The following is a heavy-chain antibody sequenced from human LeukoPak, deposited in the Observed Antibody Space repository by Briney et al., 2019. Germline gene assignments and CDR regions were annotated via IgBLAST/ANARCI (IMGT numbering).Heavy chain of an antibody. CDR1: GGSVSSGSYY. Sequence: SETLSLTCTVSGGSVSSGSYYWSWTRQPPGKGLEWIGEINHSGSTNYNPSLKSRVTISVDTSKNQFSLKLSSVTAADTAVYYCAREVLSGYDYFDYWGQGTLVTVSS. CDR3: AREVLSGYDYFDY. V-gene: IGHV4-39*07. D-gene: IGHD5-12*01. J-gene: IGHJ4*02. CDR2: INHSGST.